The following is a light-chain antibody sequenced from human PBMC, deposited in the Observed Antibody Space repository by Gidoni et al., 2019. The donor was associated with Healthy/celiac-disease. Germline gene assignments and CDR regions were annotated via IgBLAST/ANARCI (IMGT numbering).Light chain of an antibody. CDR2: GAS. CDR1: QSVSSY. Sequence: EIVFTQSPATLSFTPGERATLSCRASQSVSSYLAWYQQKPGQAPRLLIYGASNRATGIPARFSGSGSGTDFTLTISSLEPEDFAVYYCQQRSNWPPWTFGQGTKVEIK. J-gene: IGKJ1*01. V-gene: IGKV3-11*01. CDR3: QQRSNWPPWT.